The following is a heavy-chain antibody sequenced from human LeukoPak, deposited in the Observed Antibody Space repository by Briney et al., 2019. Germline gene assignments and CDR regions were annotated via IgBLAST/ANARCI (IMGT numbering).Heavy chain of an antibody. CDR2: INPSGGGT. J-gene: IGHJ6*02. Sequence: ASVKVSCKASGYTFTSYYMHWVRQAPGQGLEWMGIINPSGGGTSYAQKFQGRVTMTRDTSTSTVYMEPSSLRSEDTAVYYCARECSCCGGVCYNYYYGMDVWGQGTTVTVSS. V-gene: IGHV1-46*01. D-gene: IGHD2-21*02. CDR3: ARECSCCGGVCYNYYYGMDV. CDR1: GYTFTSYY.